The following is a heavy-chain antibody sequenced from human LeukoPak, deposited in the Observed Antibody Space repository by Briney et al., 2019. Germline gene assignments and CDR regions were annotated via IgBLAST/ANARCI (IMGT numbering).Heavy chain of an antibody. J-gene: IGHJ4*02. CDR1: GFTFSSYA. D-gene: IGHD3-22*01. Sequence: PGRSLRLSCAASGFTFSSYAMSWVRQAPGKGLEWVSAISGSGGSTYYADSVKGRFTISRDNSKNTLYLQMNSLRAEDTAVYYCEKDGGSDSSGYYLQIFDYWGQGTLVTVVS. CDR3: EKDGGSDSSGYYLQIFDY. CDR2: ISGSGGST. V-gene: IGHV3-23*01.